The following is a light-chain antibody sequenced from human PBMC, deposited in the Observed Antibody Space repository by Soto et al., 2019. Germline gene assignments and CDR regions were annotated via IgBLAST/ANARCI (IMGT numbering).Light chain of an antibody. V-gene: IGKV1-39*01. J-gene: IGKJ4*01. CDR3: QQSYTTPT. CDR2: VTS. CDR1: QSVVSY. Sequence: DIQMTQSPSSLSASVGDRVTITCRASQSVVSYVNWYQQKPGKAPKLLIFVTSTFQSGVPTRFSGSGSGTDFTLPISSLQPEDFATYYCQQSYTTPTFGGRTRVEIK.